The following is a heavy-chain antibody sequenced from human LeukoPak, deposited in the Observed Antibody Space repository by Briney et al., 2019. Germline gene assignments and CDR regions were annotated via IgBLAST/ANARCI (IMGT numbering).Heavy chain of an antibody. CDR3: ARGLGYYGSGSYVYNWFAP. V-gene: IGHV4-4*07. J-gene: IGHJ5*02. Sequence: SETLSLTCTVSGGSISNHYWSWIRQPAGKGLEWIGRIYTSGSTNYNPSLKSRVTMSVDTSKNQFSLKLTSVTAADTAVYYCARGLGYYGSGSYVYNWFAPWGQGSLVTVSS. CDR2: IYTSGST. D-gene: IGHD3-10*01. CDR1: GGSISNHY.